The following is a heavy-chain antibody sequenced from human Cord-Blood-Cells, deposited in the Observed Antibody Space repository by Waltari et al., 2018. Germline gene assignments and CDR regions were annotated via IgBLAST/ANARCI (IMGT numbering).Heavy chain of an antibody. J-gene: IGHJ6*02. D-gene: IGHD3-10*01. CDR3: AKGGETYYYGSGSYGMDV. CDR1: GFTFSSYG. V-gene: IGHV3-30*02. CDR2: LRYDGSNK. Sequence: QVQLVESGGGVVQPGGSLRLSCAASGFTFSSYGMHWVRRAPGKGLEWVAFLRYDGSNKYYADSVKGRFTISRDNSKNTLYLQMNSLRAEDTAVYYCAKGGETYYYGSGSYGMDVWGQGTTVTVSS.